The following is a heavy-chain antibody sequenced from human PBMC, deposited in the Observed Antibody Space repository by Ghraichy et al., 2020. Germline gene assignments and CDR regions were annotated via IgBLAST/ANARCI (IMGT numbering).Heavy chain of an antibody. Sequence: SVKVSCKASGGTFSSYAISWVRQAPGQGLEWMGGIIPIFGTANYAQKLQGRVTITADESTSTAYMELSSLRSEDTAVYYCARDQSPIYYYFYMDVWGKGTTVTVSS. CDR1: GGTFSSYA. CDR3: ARDQSPIYYYFYMDV. V-gene: IGHV1-69*13. CDR2: IIPIFGTA. J-gene: IGHJ6*03.